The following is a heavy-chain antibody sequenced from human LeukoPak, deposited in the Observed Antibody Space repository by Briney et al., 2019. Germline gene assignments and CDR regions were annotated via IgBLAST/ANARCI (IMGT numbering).Heavy chain of an antibody. D-gene: IGHD3-22*01. CDR2: ISGSGDST. CDR1: GFTFSSYA. CDR3: AKDMIVPRSHYYYYMDV. Sequence: GGSLRLSRAASGFTFSSYAMSWVRQAPGKGLEWVSAISGSGDSTYYADSVKGRFTISRDNSKNTLYLQMNSLRAEDTAVYYCAKDMIVPRSHYYYYMDVWGKGTKVTVSS. V-gene: IGHV3-23*01. J-gene: IGHJ6*03.